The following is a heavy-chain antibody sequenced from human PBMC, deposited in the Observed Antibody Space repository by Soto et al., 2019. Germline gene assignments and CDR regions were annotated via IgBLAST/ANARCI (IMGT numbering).Heavy chain of an antibody. Sequence: GGSLRLSCAASGFTFSSYAMSWVRQAPGKGLEWVSVISGSGGSTYYADSVKGRFTISRDNSKNTLYLQMNSLRAEDTAVYYCAKLRSVYYYYGMDVWGQGTTVTVSS. CDR2: ISGSGGST. V-gene: IGHV3-23*01. D-gene: IGHD3-10*01. CDR3: AKLRSVYYYYGMDV. J-gene: IGHJ6*02. CDR1: GFTFSSYA.